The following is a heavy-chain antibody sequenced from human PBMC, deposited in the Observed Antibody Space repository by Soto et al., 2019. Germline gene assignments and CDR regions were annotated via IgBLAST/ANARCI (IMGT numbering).Heavy chain of an antibody. CDR2: ISAYNSNT. V-gene: IGHV1-18*04. D-gene: IGHD3-10*01. CDR1: GYTFTTYG. Sequence: ASVKVSCKTSGYTFTTYGVSWVRQAPGQGLEWMGWISAYNSNTNYAQKLQGRVTMTTDTSTSTAYMELRGLRSDDTAVYYCARDRYYYGSGSYYISWFDPWGQGTLVTSPQ. J-gene: IGHJ5*02. CDR3: ARDRYYYGSGSYYISWFDP.